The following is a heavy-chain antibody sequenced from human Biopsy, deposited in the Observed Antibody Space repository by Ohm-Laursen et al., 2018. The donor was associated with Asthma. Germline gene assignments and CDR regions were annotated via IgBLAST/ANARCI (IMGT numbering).Heavy chain of an antibody. CDR3: ARGPEWSGLDI. CDR2: SDHRGNT. V-gene: IGHV4-34*01. D-gene: IGHD3-3*01. CDR1: GLSSSAYY. J-gene: IGHJ6*02. Sequence: TLSPTCRMYGLSSSAYYWTWIRQTPGKGLEWIGESDHRGNTNTNATLKSRVTISKAKSANEFSLKMKSVTAADTAIYYCARGPEWSGLDIWGQGTTVTVSS.